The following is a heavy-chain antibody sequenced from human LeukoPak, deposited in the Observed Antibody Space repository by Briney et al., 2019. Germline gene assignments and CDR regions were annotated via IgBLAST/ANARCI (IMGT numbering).Heavy chain of an antibody. V-gene: IGHV3-7*01. J-gene: IGHJ4*02. CDR2: IDQYGIEK. CDR3: ARAYGSGSYSAFDY. D-gene: IGHD3-10*01. CDR1: GFTFNKYW. Sequence: GGSLRLTCAASGFTFNKYWMSWVRQAPGKGLEWVANIDQYGIEKYYVDSVKGRFTISRDNAKNSLYLQMNSLRAEDTAVYYCARAYGSGSYSAFDYWGQGTLVTVSS.